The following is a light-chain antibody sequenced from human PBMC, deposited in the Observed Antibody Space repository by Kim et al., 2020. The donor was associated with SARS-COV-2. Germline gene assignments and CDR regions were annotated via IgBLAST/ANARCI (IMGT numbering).Light chain of an antibody. V-gene: IGKV3-11*01. CDR2: DAA. CDR1: HSIGIN. J-gene: IGKJ4*01. Sequence: EIVLTQSPATLSLSPGEGATLSCRASHSIGINLAWYQQTRGQAPRLLIYDAAIRATGIPDKFSGSGSGTDFTLTISSLDPEDFAIYFCQQQSKWPPTPSFGGGTKLEIK. CDR3: QQQSKWPPTPS.